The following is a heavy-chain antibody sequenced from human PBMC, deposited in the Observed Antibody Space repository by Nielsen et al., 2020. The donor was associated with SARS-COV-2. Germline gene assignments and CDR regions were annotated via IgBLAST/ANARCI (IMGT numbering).Heavy chain of an antibody. CDR3: ARLDREIAVAGTVGFDY. Sequence: GESLKISCAASGFTFSSYGMHWVRQAPGKGLEWVAVIWYDGSNKYYADSVKGRFTISRDNSKNTLYLQMNSLRAEDTAVYYCARLDREIAVAGTVGFDYWGQGTLVTVSS. V-gene: IGHV3-33*01. J-gene: IGHJ4*02. CDR2: IWYDGSNK. CDR1: GFTFSSYG. D-gene: IGHD6-19*01.